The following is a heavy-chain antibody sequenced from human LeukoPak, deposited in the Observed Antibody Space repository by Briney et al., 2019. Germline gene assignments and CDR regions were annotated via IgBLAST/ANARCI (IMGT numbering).Heavy chain of an antibody. CDR3: ARDLYSSGWYGIH. D-gene: IGHD6-19*01. J-gene: IGHJ4*02. Sequence: GGSLRLSCAASGFRFSSYGMHWVRQAPGKGLEWVAVISDDGSKIYYGDSVKGRFTISRDTSKNTLYLQMNSLRADDTAVYYCARDLYSSGWYGIHWGQGTLVTVPS. CDR1: GFRFSSYG. CDR2: ISDDGSKI. V-gene: IGHV3-30*03.